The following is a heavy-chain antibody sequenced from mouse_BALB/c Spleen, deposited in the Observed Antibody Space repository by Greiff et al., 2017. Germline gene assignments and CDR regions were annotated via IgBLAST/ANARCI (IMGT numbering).Heavy chain of an antibody. J-gene: IGHJ4*01. Sequence: EVQGVESGGGLVQPGGSLKLSCAASGFTFSSYTMSWVRQTPEKRLEWVAYISNGGGSTYYPDTVKGRVTISRDNAKNTLYLQMSSLKSEDTAMYYCARGGEITTVVEGYAMDYWGQGTSVTVSS. V-gene: IGHV5-12-2*01. CDR1: GFTFSSYT. CDR2: ISNGGGST. CDR3: ARGGEITTVVEGYAMDY. D-gene: IGHD1-1*01.